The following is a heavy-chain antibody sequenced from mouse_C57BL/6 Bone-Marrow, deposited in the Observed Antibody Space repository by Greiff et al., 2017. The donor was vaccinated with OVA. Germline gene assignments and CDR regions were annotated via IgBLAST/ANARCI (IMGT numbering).Heavy chain of an antibody. D-gene: IGHD2-4*01. J-gene: IGHJ4*01. V-gene: IGHV1-74*01. Sequence: QVQLQQPGAELVKPGASVKVSCKASGYTFTSYWMHWVKQRPGQGLEWIGRIHPSDSDTNYNQKFKGKATLTVDKSSSTAYMQLSSLPSEDSAVYYCANTSGDYDDGYYAMDYWGQGTAVTVSS. CDR3: ANTSGDYDDGYYAMDY. CDR1: GYTFTSYW. CDR2: IHPSDSDT.